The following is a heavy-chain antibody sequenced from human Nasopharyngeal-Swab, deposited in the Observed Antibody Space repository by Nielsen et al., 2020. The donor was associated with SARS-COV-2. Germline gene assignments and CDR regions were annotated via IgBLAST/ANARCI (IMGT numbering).Heavy chain of an antibody. Sequence: WIRQPPGKGLEWVAVISYDGSNKYYADSVKGRLTISRDNSKNTLYLQMNSLRAEDTAVYYCARDRRMVRGVPTFDYWGQGTLVTVSS. D-gene: IGHD3-10*01. J-gene: IGHJ4*02. CDR2: ISYDGSNK. V-gene: IGHV3-30-3*01. CDR3: ARDRRMVRGVPTFDY.